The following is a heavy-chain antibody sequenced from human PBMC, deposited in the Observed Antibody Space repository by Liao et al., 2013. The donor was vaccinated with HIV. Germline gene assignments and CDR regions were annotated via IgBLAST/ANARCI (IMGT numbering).Heavy chain of an antibody. V-gene: IGHV4-34*01. CDR3: ARLGDPLGFLEWLPTEAFDY. CDR1: GGPFSGYY. J-gene: IGHJ4*02. Sequence: QVQLKQWGARLLKASETLSLTCAVYGGPFSGYYWSWIRQPPGKGLEWIGEISHSGISNSSPSLKSRVTTSVDTSKNQFSLKVTSVTAADTAVYYCARLGDPLGFLEWLPTEAFDYWGQGTLVTVSS. D-gene: IGHD3-3*01. CDR2: ISHSGIS.